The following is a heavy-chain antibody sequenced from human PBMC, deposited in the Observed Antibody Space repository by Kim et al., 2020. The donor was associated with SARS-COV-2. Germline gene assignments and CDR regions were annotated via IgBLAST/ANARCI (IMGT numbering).Heavy chain of an antibody. V-gene: IGHV1-69*13. CDR3: ARGLNPIAVAGTPPLDY. CDR2: IIPIFGTA. J-gene: IGHJ4*02. CDR1: GGTFSSYA. Sequence: SVKVSCKASGGTFSSYAISWVRQAPGQGLEWMGGIIPIFGTANYAQKFQGRVTITADESTSTAYMELSSLRSEDTAVYYCARGLNPIAVAGTPPLDYWGQGTLVTVSS. D-gene: IGHD6-19*01.